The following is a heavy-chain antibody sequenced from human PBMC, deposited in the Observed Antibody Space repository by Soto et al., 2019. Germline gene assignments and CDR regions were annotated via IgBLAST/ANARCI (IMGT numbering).Heavy chain of an antibody. J-gene: IGHJ4*02. CDR1: GYTFTRYG. V-gene: IGHV1-18*01. CDR3: ARIPSGCYSHGDCHFDY. Sequence: ASVKVSCKASGYTFTRYGITWVRQAPGQGLEWMGWISAYDGYTNSAQKFQGRVTMTTDTSTSTAYMELRSLRSDDTAVYYCARIPSGCYSHGDCHFDYWGQGTQVTVSS. CDR2: ISAYDGYT. D-gene: IGHD2-21*02.